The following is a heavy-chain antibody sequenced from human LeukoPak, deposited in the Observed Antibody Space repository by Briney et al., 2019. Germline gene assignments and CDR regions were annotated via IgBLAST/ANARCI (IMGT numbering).Heavy chain of an antibody. Sequence: SETLSLTCTVSGGSISSGSYYGSWIRQPAGKGLEWIGRIYTSGSTNYNPSLKSRVTISVDTSKNQFSLKLSSVTAADTAVYYCARGSYGNWFDPWCQGTLVTVSS. CDR2: IYTSGST. D-gene: IGHD5-18*01. J-gene: IGHJ5*02. CDR1: GGSISSGSYY. CDR3: ARGSYGNWFDP. V-gene: IGHV4-61*02.